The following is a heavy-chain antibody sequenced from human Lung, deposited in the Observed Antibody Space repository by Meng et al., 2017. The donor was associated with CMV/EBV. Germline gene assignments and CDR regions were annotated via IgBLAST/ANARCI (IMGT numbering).Heavy chain of an antibody. V-gene: IGHV3-21*01. CDR1: GFIFSDYS. Sequence: GESLKIPCTAPGFIFSDYSMSWVRQAPGKGLEWVSSISSSSIHVYYADPTKGRFTISRDNAKKSLYLQMNSLRAEDTDVYYCARGRGYCSSTNCYQNFDYWGQGTLVTVSS. CDR3: ARGRGYCSSTNCYQNFDY. J-gene: IGHJ4*02. CDR2: ISSSSIHV. D-gene: IGHD2-2*01.